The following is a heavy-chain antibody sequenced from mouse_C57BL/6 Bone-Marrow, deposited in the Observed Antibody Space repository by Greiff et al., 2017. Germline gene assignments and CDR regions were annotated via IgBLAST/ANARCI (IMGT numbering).Heavy chain of an antibody. CDR3: TAYGSSAWYYAIDY. V-gene: IGHV1-15*01. CDR2: IDPETGGT. CDR1: GYTFTDYE. Sequence: VQLQQSGAELVRPGASVTLSCKASGYTFTDYEMHWVKQTPVHGLEWIGAIDPETGGTAYNQKFKGKAILTADKSSSTAYMELRSLTSEDSAVYYCTAYGSSAWYYAIDYWGQGTSVTVSS. D-gene: IGHD1-1*01. J-gene: IGHJ4*01.